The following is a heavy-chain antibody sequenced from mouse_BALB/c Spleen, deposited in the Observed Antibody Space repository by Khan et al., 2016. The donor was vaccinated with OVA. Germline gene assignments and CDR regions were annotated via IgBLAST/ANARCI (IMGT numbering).Heavy chain of an antibody. D-gene: IGHD6-1*01. J-gene: IGHJ4*01. CDR1: GFSLTTYG. Sequence: QVQLKESGPGLVAPSQSLSITCTVSGFSLTTYGVNWIRQPPGQGLEWLGVILGDGSTNYHSALISSLSISKAHSQSQVILKLNSQQTDDTATYYCAKWGDGATYAMDYWGQGTSVTVSS. V-gene: IGHV2-3*01. CDR3: AKWGDGATYAMDY. CDR2: ILGDGST.